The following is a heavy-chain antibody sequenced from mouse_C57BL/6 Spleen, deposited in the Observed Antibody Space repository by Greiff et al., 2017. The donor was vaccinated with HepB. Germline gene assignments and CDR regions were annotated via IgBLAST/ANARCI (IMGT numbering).Heavy chain of an antibody. V-gene: IGHV1-64*01. D-gene: IGHD2-14*01. J-gene: IGHJ4*01. Sequence: VQLQQSGAELVKPGASVKLSCKASGYTFTSYWMHWVKQRPGQGLEWIGMIHPNSGSTNYNEKFKSKATLTVDKSSSTAYMQLSSLTSEDSAVYYCARGRYDGYYAMDYWGQGTSVTVSS. CDR3: ARGRYDGYYAMDY. CDR1: GYTFTSYW. CDR2: IHPNSGST.